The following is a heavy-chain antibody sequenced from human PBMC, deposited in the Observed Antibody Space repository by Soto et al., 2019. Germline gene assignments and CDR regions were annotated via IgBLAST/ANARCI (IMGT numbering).Heavy chain of an antibody. J-gene: IGHJ4*02. D-gene: IGHD3-22*01. CDR1: GFTFSSYG. CDR2: ISGSGGST. Sequence: EVQLLESGGGLVQPGGSLRVSCEASGFTFSSYGMSWVRQAPGKGLEWVLGISGSGGSTYYADSVKGRFTISRDNSKNTLYLQMNSLRVEDTASYYCASYYYDSSGYYHYFDYWGQGTLVTVSS. CDR3: ASYYYDSSGYYHYFDY. V-gene: IGHV3-23*01.